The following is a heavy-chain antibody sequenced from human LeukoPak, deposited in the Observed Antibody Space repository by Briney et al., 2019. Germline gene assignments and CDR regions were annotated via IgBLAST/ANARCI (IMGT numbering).Heavy chain of an antibody. D-gene: IGHD2-8*01. CDR2: ISSNGGST. CDR1: GFTFSSYA. V-gene: IGHV3-64*01. CDR3: ARDPVRYCTNGVCYLDY. Sequence: GGSLRPSCAAAGFTFSSYAMHWVRKAPGKGLEYVSAISSNGGSTYYANSVKGRFTISRDNSKNTLYLQMGSLRAEDMAVYYCARDPVRYCTNGVCYLDYWGQGTLVTVSS. J-gene: IGHJ4*02.